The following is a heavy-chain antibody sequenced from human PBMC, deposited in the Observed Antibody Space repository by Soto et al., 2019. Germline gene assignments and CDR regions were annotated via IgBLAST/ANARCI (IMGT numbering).Heavy chain of an antibody. V-gene: IGHV4-4*02. CDR2: IFHDGTA. J-gene: IGHJ4*02. Sequence: PLVTLSLTCALSGFSISGGDLWTWVRQTPQRGLEYIGEIFHDGTANYYPSFERRVAISVDTSKNQFSLKLTSVTAADTAIYFCARLVYDTRLNYMYFDFWGQGALVTVSS. D-gene: IGHD2-8*01. CDR3: ARLVYDTRLNYMYFDF. CDR1: GFSISGGDL.